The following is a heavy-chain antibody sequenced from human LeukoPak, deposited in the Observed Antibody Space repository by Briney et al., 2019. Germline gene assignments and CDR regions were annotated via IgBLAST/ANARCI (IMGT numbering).Heavy chain of an antibody. Sequence: ASVKVSCKASGYTFTGYYMHWVRQAPGQGLEWMGXINPNSGGTNYAQKFQGRVTMTRDTSISTAYMELSRLRSDDTAVYYCARTGDGSGSYSYYYGMDVWGQGTTVTVSS. J-gene: IGHJ6*02. CDR1: GYTFTGYY. CDR2: INPNSGGT. CDR3: ARTGDGSGSYSYYYGMDV. V-gene: IGHV1-2*02. D-gene: IGHD3-10*01.